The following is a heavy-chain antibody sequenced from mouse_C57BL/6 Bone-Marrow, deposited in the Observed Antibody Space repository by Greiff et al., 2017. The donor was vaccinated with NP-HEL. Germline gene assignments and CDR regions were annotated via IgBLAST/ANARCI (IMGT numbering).Heavy chain of an antibody. V-gene: IGHV5-6*01. CDR1: GFTFSSYG. CDR2: ISSGGSYT. D-gene: IGHD1-1*01. J-gene: IGHJ4*01. CDR3: ARPLRLSYAIDY. Sequence: EVQLQESGGDLVKPGGSLKLSCAASGFTFSSYGMSWVRQTPDKRLEWVATISSGGSYTYYPDSVKGRFTISRDNAKNTLYLQMSSLKSEDTAMYYCARPLRLSYAIDYWGQGTSVTVSS.